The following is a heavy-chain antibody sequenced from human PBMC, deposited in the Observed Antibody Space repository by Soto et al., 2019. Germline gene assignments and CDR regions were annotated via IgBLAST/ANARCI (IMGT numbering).Heavy chain of an antibody. CDR2: ISSSSSYI. CDR1: GFTFSSYS. V-gene: IGHV3-21*01. CDR3: ARDRDYGSGSYSSYYFDY. Sequence: EVQLVESGGGLVKPGGSLRLSCAASGFTFSSYSMNWVRQAPGKGLEWVSSISSSSSYIYYADSVKGRFTISRDNAKNSLYLQMNSLRAEDTAVYYCARDRDYGSGSYSSYYFDYWGQGTLVTVSS. D-gene: IGHD3-10*01. J-gene: IGHJ4*02.